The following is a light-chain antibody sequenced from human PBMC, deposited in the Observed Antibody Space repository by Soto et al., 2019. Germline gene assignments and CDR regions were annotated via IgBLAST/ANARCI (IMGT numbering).Light chain of an antibody. J-gene: IGLJ2*01. CDR1: NIGSKG. CDR3: QVWDSGSAHVL. CDR2: PDT. V-gene: IGLV3-21*01. Sequence: SYELTQPPSVSVAPGETARISCGGNNIGSKGVHWYQQKPGQAPELVIYPDTDLPPVIPERFSGSNSANMATLTISRVEAGDEADYYCQVWDSGSAHVLFGGGTKLTVL.